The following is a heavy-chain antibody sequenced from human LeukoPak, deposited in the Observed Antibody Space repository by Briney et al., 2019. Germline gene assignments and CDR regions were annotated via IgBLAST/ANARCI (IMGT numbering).Heavy chain of an antibody. D-gene: IGHD5-24*01. J-gene: IGHJ5*02. V-gene: IGHV4-59*08. Sequence: PSETMSLTCCVSGGSISTNSWNWIRQPPGQGLEWIGYIYYSGRADYNPSLKSRVTMSVDTSKNQFSLKLTSVTAADTAVYYCARRGVEMAAIRPDNWFDPWGQGTLVTVSS. CDR1: GGSISTNS. CDR2: IYYSGRA. CDR3: ARRGVEMAAIRPDNWFDP.